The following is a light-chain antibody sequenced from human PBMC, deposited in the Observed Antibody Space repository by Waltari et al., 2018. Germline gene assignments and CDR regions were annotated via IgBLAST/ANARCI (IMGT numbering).Light chain of an antibody. CDR2: ATS. CDR1: EDLNKY. CDR3: KQSYRAPRT. J-gene: IGKJ4*01. Sequence: IQMTQSPSSLSASVGDRVTITCRASEDLNKYLNWYQQKPGKATTLLIPATSTLRSGVPSRFSGRSSGTDFSLTISRLQAEDFAIYYCKQSYRAPRTFGGGTKVEI. V-gene: IGKV1-39*01.